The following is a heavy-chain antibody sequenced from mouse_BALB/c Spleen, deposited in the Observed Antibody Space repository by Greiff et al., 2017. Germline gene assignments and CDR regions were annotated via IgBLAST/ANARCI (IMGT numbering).Heavy chain of an antibody. CDR2: INPYNGDT. J-gene: IGHJ2*01. CDR3: ARAPYGNYFDY. CDR1: GYSFTGYF. V-gene: IGHV1-20*02. Sequence: VQLQQSGPELVKPGASVKISCKASGYSFTGYFMNWVMQSHGKSLEWIGRINPYNGDTFYNQKFKGKATLTVDKSSSTAHMELRSLASEDSAVYYCARAPYGNYFDYWGQGTTLTVSS. D-gene: IGHD2-1*01.